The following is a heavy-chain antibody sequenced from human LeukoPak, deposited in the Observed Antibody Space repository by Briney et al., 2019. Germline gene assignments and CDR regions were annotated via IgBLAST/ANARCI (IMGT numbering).Heavy chain of an antibody. V-gene: IGHV4-34*01. Sequence: GSLRLSCAASGFAFSDYYMSWIRQPPGKGLEWIGEMNHSGTTKYNPSLKSRVSISVDTSKSQISLRLTSVTAADTAVYYCARGYGSGSLPYGMDVWGQGTTVTVS. J-gene: IGHJ6*02. CDR2: MNHSGTT. CDR1: GFAFSDYY. CDR3: ARGYGSGSLPYGMDV. D-gene: IGHD3-10*01.